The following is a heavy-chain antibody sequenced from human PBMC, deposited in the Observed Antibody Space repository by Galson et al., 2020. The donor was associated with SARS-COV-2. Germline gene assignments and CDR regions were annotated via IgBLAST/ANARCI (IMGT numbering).Heavy chain of an antibody. Sequence: GGSLRLSCAASGFSFSRYAMHWVRQAPGKGLEWVAVTSYDGRNKHYGDSVKGRFTMSRDNSKNTLYLQMNSLRPEDTAVYYCARDFYDSSGYSTNGMDVWGQGATVTVSS. CDR1: GFSFSRYA. D-gene: IGHD3-22*01. V-gene: IGHV3-30*04. CDR2: TSYDGRNK. CDR3: ARDFYDSSGYSTNGMDV. J-gene: IGHJ6*02.